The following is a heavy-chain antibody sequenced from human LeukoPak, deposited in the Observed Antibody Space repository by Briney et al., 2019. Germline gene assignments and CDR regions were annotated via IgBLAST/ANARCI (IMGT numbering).Heavy chain of an antibody. J-gene: IGHJ4*02. CDR1: GFTFSSYS. D-gene: IGHD2-15*01. CDR2: TSTSISHT. Sequence: SGRSLRLSCVASGFTFSSYSMNCVRQGPGKWLGWVSCTSTSISHTYYADSVKGGFTIARDNAENSAYMQMNSQRAEHTAVNSCTRAVVAAEFSPDYWGQGTLVTVSS. CDR3: TRAVVAAEFSPDY. V-gene: IGHV3-21*01.